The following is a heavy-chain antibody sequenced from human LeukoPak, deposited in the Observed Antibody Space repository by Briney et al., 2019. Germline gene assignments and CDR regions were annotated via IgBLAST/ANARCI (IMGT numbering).Heavy chain of an antibody. D-gene: IGHD3-10*01. CDR3: ARTQFGEFDY. Sequence: PSETLSLTCAVYGGSFSGYYWSWIRQPPGKGLEWIGEINHSGSTNYNPSLKSRVTISVDTSKPQFSLKLSSVTAADTAVYYCARTQFGEFDYGGQGTLVTVSS. V-gene: IGHV4-34*01. CDR2: INHSGST. CDR1: GGSFSGYY. J-gene: IGHJ4*02.